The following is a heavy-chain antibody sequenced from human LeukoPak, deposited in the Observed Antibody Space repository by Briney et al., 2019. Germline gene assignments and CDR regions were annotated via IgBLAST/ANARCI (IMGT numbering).Heavy chain of an antibody. J-gene: IGHJ4*02. CDR2: TYYRSKWYT. CDR3: ARVRDDYNYYFDY. V-gene: IGHV6-1*01. CDR1: GDSVSSNIPA. D-gene: IGHD5-24*01. Sequence: SQTLSLTCAISGDSVSSNIPAWNWIRQSPSRGLEWLGRTYYRSKWYTEYALSVKSRITISPDTPKSHFSLQLNSVTPEDTAVYYCARVRDDYNYYFDYWGQGTLVTVSS.